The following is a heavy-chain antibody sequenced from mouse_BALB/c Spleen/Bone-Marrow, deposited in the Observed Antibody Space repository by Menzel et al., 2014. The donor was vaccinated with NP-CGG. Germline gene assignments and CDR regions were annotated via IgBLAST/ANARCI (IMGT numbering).Heavy chain of an antibody. D-gene: IGHD1-1*01. V-gene: IGHV1-80*01. CDR1: GYAFSNYW. CDR2: ICPGDTDI. CDR3: ASRGDYSYAMDY. Sequence: QVQLKESGAELVRPGSSVKISCKASGYAFSNYWMNWVKQRPGQGLEWIGQICPGDTDIHYNGKFKGKATLTADKSSSTAYMQLSSLTSEDSAVYFCASRGDYSYAMDYWGQGTSVTVSS. J-gene: IGHJ4*01.